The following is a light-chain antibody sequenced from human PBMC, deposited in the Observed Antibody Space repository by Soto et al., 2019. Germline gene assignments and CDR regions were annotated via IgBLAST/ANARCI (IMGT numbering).Light chain of an antibody. Sequence: EIMLTQSPGTLSLSPGERATLSCRASQSVSSSYLVWYQQRPGQPPRLLIYGTSNRAAGIPDRFTGTGSGTDFTLTIYRLEPEDSAVYYCQQFGSSALTFGGGTKVDIK. CDR1: QSVSSSY. CDR2: GTS. CDR3: QQFGSSALT. J-gene: IGKJ4*01. V-gene: IGKV3-20*01.